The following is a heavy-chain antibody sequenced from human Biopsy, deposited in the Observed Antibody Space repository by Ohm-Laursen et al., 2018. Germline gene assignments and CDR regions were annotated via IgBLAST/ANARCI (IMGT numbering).Heavy chain of an antibody. CDR3: ARLTRSTPTTGV. CDR2: LNTNSGDT. D-gene: IGHD2-8*01. CDR1: GYIFTGYY. J-gene: IGHJ4*02. V-gene: IGHV1-2*02. Sequence: TVKVSCKASGYIFTGYYMHWVRQAPGQGLEWMGWLNTNSGDTEYAENFQGRVTMTRDTSISTAYMELSRLRSDDTAVYYCARLTRSTPTTGVWGQGTLVTVPS.